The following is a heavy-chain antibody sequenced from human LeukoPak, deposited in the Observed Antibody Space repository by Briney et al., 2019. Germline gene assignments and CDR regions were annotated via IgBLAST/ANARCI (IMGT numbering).Heavy chain of an antibody. Sequence: GGSLRLSCAVSGFTFSSYAMSWVRQAPGKGLEWVSGTSGSGGSTHYADSVKGLFTISRDNSKNTLHLQMNSLTTDDAAVYYAAKDDTRAADYGAVACWGQAPLVTVSS. CDR1: GFTFSSYA. D-gene: IGHD4-17*01. CDR2: TSGSGGST. J-gene: IGHJ4*02. V-gene: IGHV3-23*01. CDR3: AKDDTRAADYGAVAC.